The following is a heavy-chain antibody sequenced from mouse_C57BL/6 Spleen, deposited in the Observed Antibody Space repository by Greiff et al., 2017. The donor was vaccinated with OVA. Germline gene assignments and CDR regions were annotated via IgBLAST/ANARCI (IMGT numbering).Heavy chain of an antibody. Sequence: QVQLQQSGPELVKPGASVKISCKASGYAFSSSWMNWVKQRPGKGLEWIGRIYPGDGDTNYNGKFKGKATLTADKSSSTAYMQLSSLTSEDSAVYFCARVRLFPEYFDVWGTGTTVTVSS. D-gene: IGHD1-2*01. CDR2: IYPGDGDT. V-gene: IGHV1-82*01. CDR1: GYAFSSSW. CDR3: ARVRLFPEYFDV. J-gene: IGHJ1*03.